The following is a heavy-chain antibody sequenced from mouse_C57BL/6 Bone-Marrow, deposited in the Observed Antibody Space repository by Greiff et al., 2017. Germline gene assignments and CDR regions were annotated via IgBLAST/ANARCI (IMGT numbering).Heavy chain of an antibody. V-gene: IGHV7-3*01. CDR2: IRNKANGYTT. J-gene: IGHJ3*01. CDR3: ARYHYYGSSSGFAY. D-gene: IGHD1-1*01. CDR1: GFTFTDYY. Sequence: DVQLVASGGGLVQPGGSLSLSCAASGFTFTDYYLSWVRQPPGKALEWLGFIRNKANGYTTEYSASVQGRFTISRDNSQSILYLQMNALRAEDSATYYCARYHYYGSSSGFAYWGQGTLVTVSA.